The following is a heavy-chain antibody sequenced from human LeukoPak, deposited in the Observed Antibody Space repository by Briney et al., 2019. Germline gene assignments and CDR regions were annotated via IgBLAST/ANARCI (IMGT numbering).Heavy chain of an antibody. D-gene: IGHD6-13*01. CDR1: GYTFTSYG. CDR2: ISAYNGNT. V-gene: IGHV1-18*01. CDR3: ARSAAADYYMDV. Sequence: ASVKVSCKASGYTFTSYGISWVRQAPGQGLEWMGWISAYNGNTNFAQKLQGRITMTTDTSTSTAYMELSSLRSEDTAVYYCARSAAADYYMDVWGKGTTVTVSS. J-gene: IGHJ6*03.